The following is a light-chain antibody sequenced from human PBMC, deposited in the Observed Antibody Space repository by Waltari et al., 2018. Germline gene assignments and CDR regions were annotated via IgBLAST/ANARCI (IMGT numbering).Light chain of an antibody. CDR3: QTWGNDIHIV. CDR1: RGRTSYV. Sequence: QPVLTQSPSASASLGASVNPTCTLSRGRTSYVIAWHQQQPAKAPRFLMKLNGDGSHIKGDGIPDRFSGSSFGAERYLTISSLQSEDEADYYCQTWGNDIHIVFGGGTKLTVL. CDR2: LNGDGSH. V-gene: IGLV4-69*01. J-gene: IGLJ2*01.